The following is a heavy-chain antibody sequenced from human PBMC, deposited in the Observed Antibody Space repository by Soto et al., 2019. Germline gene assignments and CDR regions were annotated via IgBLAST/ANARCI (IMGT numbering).Heavy chain of an antibody. CDR2: ISAYNVNP. Sequence: QVQLVQSGAEVKKPGASVKVSCKASGYTFTSYGISWVRQAPGQGLEWMGWISAYNVNPNYAQKLQGRVTMTTDTSTSTAYMELRSLRSDDTAVYYGARVSAYSRSWSWAGWFDPWGPGTLVTVSS. CDR1: GYTFTSYG. D-gene: IGHD6-13*01. V-gene: IGHV1-18*01. CDR3: ARVSAYSRSWSWAGWFDP. J-gene: IGHJ5*02.